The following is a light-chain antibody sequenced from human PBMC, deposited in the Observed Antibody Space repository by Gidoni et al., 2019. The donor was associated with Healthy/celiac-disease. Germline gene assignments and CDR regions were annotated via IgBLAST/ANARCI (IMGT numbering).Light chain of an antibody. Sequence: EILLTQSPATLSLSPGERATLSCSASQSVSSYLAWYQQKPGQAPRLLIYDASNRATGIPARFSGSGSGTDFTLTISSLEPEDFAVYYCQQRSNWPRYTFGQGTKLEIK. J-gene: IGKJ2*01. CDR3: QQRSNWPRYT. CDR1: QSVSSY. V-gene: IGKV3-11*01. CDR2: DAS.